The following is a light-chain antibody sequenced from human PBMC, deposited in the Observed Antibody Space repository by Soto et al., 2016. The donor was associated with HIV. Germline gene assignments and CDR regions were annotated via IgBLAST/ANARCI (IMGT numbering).Light chain of an antibody. CDR3: YSAADNIWV. J-gene: IGLJ3*02. CDR1: VLAKKY. CDR2: KDS. Sequence: SYELTQPSSVSVSPGQTARITCSGDVLAKKYARWFQQKPGQAPVLVIFKDSERPSGIPERFSGSSSGTTVTLTISGAHVEDEADYYCYSAADNIWVFGGGTKADRP. V-gene: IGLV3-27*01.